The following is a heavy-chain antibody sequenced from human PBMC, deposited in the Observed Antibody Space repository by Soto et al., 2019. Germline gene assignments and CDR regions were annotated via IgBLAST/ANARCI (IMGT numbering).Heavy chain of an antibody. V-gene: IGHV1-18*01. Sequence: QVQLVQSGVEVEKPGASVKVSCKASGYTFTSYGVSWVRQAPGQGLEWMGWISAYNGNTNYAQKFQGRVTMTTHTPTSTAYMELRSLRSDDTAVYYCARDVPTVTTGGPDYWGQGTLVTVSS. CDR3: ARDVPTVTTGGPDY. CDR2: ISAYNGNT. D-gene: IGHD4-17*01. J-gene: IGHJ4*02. CDR1: GYTFTSYG.